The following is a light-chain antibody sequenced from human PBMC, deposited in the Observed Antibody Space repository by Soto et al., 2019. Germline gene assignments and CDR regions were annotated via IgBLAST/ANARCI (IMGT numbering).Light chain of an antibody. V-gene: IGKV1-33*01. CDR3: QQYDSRPNT. Sequence: DIQMTQSPSSLSASVGDRVTITCQASQDITLYLNWYQHKPGKAPNLLIHDVSTLETGVPARFSGRGSGTTFTLTIINLQPEDVATYYCQQYDSRPNTFGQGTKVEIK. CDR1: QDITLY. J-gene: IGKJ2*01. CDR2: DVS.